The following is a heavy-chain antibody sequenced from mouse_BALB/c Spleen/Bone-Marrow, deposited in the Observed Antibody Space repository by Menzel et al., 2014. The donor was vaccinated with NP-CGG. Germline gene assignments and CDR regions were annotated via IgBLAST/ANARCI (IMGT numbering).Heavy chain of an antibody. Sequence: VKLMESGAELMKPGASVKISCKATGYTFSGYWIEWVKQRPGHGLEWIGEILPGGNNTIYNENFKGKATFTADTSSNTAYMQLSSLTSEDSAVYYCARSQYGNLHPFAYWGQGTLVTVSA. CDR3: ARSQYGNLHPFAY. CDR1: GYTFSGYW. V-gene: IGHV1-9*01. D-gene: IGHD2-10*02. J-gene: IGHJ3*01. CDR2: ILPGGNNT.